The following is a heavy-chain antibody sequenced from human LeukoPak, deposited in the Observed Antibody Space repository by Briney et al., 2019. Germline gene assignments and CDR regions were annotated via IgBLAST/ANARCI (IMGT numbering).Heavy chain of an antibody. CDR1: GFTFSSYG. CDR3: ARAQTDMYYDFWSGYYPVFDP. CDR2: INWNGGST. V-gene: IGHV3-20*04. Sequence: GGSLRLSCAASGFTFSSYGMSWVRQAPGKGLEWVSGINWNGGSTGYADSVKGRFTISRDNAKNSLYLQMNSLRAEDTAVYYCARAQTDMYYDFWSGYYPVFDPWGQGTLVTVSS. J-gene: IGHJ5*02. D-gene: IGHD3-3*01.